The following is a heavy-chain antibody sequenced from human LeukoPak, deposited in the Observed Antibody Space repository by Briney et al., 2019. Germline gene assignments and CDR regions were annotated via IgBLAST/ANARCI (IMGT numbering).Heavy chain of an antibody. V-gene: IGHV1-46*01. CDR3: ARDQASGYSGYDIYRFDP. CDR1: GYPFTAYY. Sequence: ASVKVSCKAFGYPFTAYYMYWVRQAPGQGPEWMGIINPSGGSTSYAQKFQGRVTMTRDMSTNTVYMELSSLRSDDTAVYYCARDQASGYSGYDIYRFDPWGQGTLVTVSS. J-gene: IGHJ5*02. CDR2: INPSGGST. D-gene: IGHD5-12*01.